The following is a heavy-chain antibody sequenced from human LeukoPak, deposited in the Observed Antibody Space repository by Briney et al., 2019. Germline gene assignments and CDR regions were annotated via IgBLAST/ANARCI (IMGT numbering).Heavy chain of an antibody. D-gene: IGHD3-9*01. CDR2: IYSGGST. Sequence: GGSLRLSCAASGFTFSSNYMSWVRQAPGKGLEWVSVIYSGGSTYYADSVKGRFTISRDNSKNTLYLQMNSLRAEDTAVYYCARGSHYDILTGYPYFDYWGQGTLVTVSS. J-gene: IGHJ4*02. CDR3: ARGSHYDILTGYPYFDY. CDR1: GFTFSSNY. V-gene: IGHV3-66*02.